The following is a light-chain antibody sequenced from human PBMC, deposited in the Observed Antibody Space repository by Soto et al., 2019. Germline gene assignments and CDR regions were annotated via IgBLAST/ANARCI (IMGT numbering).Light chain of an antibody. V-gene: IGKV3-20*01. CDR2: GAS. Sequence: IVLTQSPGTLSLSPGERAALACRASQSVSSRYLAWYQQKPGQAPRLLLYGASSRATGIPDRFSGSGSGTELTLTISSLHSEDFAVYYCQQYDNLPPWTFGQGTNVNIK. CDR3: QQYDNLPPWT. CDR1: QSVSSRY. J-gene: IGKJ1*01.